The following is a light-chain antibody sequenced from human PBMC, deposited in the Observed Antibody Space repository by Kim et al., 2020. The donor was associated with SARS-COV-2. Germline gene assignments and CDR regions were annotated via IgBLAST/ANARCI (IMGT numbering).Light chain of an antibody. CDR3: QAWDSSTWG. CDR1: KLGDKY. V-gene: IGLV3-1*01. J-gene: IGLJ3*02. CDR2: QDS. Sequence: VPPGQTASITCSGDKLGDKYACWYQQKPGQSPVLVIYQDSTRPSGIPERFSGSNSGNTATLTISGTQAMDEADYYCQAWDSSTWGFGGGTQLTVL.